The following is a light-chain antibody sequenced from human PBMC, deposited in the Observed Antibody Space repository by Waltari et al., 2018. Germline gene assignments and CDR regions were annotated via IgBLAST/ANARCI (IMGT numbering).Light chain of an antibody. Sequence: DIQMTQSPSTLSASVGDRVTITCRASQSISDWVAWYQHKPGKAPNLLIYEASSLESGVPSRFSGSGSGAEFTLTISSLQPDDFATYYCQQANSFPLTFGGGTKVEIK. CDR2: EAS. J-gene: IGKJ4*01. V-gene: IGKV1-5*03. CDR3: QQANSFPLT. CDR1: QSISDW.